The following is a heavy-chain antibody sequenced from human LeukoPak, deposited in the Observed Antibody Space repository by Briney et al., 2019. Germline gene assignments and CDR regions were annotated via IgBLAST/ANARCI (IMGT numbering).Heavy chain of an antibody. V-gene: IGHV3-23*01. Sequence: GGSLRLSCAASGFAFSNYAISWVRQAPGKGLEWVSSLSGGGDSRYYAASVMGWFTISRDNSKNTLYLQMNSLRAEDTAVYYCAKAVRSMVTGGGYFDSWGQGTLVTVSS. J-gene: IGHJ4*02. D-gene: IGHD3-10*01. CDR1: GFAFSNYA. CDR3: AKAVRSMVTGGGYFDS. CDR2: LSGGGDSR.